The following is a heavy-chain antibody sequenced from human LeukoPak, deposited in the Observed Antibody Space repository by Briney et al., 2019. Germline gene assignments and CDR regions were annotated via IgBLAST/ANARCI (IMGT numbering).Heavy chain of an antibody. CDR3: ATRSMAVAELEYFQH. V-gene: IGHV4-39*01. J-gene: IGHJ1*01. D-gene: IGHD6-19*01. Sequence: PSETLSLTCTDSGGSISSSSYYWGWIRQPPGKGLEWIGSIYYSGSTYYNPSLKSRVTISVDTSKNQFSLKLSSVTAADTAVYYCATRSMAVAELEYFQHWGQGTLVTVSS. CDR1: GGSISSSSYY. CDR2: IYYSGST.